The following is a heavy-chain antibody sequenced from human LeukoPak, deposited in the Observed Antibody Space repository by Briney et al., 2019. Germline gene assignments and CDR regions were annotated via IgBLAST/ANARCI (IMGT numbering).Heavy chain of an antibody. D-gene: IGHD3-10*01. J-gene: IGHJ2*01. V-gene: IGHV3-23*01. Sequence: GGSLRLSCAASGFTFSSYGMSWVRQAPGKGLEGVSAISGRGGSTDYADPVKGRFTISRDNSKNTLYLQMNSLRAEDTAVYYCAKDGVMVRINWYFDLWGRGTLVTVSS. CDR3: AKDGVMVRINWYFDL. CDR2: ISGRGGST. CDR1: GFTFSSYG.